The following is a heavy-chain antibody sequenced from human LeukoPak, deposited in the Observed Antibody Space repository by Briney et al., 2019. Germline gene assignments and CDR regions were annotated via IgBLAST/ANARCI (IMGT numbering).Heavy chain of an antibody. Sequence: PSETLSLTCTVSGGSISGSYWSWIRQHPGKGLEWIGYIYYSGDSNYNPSLKSRATISLDTSKNQFSLKVSSVTAADTAIYYCARHTYARPFDSWGQGTLVTVSS. V-gene: IGHV4-59*08. CDR1: GGSISGSY. D-gene: IGHD6-6*01. J-gene: IGHJ4*02. CDR3: ARHTYARPFDS. CDR2: IYYSGDS.